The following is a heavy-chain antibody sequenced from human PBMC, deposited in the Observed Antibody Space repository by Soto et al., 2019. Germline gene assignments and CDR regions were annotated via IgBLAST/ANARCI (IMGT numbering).Heavy chain of an antibody. J-gene: IGHJ6*03. D-gene: IGHD3-10*01. V-gene: IGHV5-51*01. CDR2: IYPGDSDT. CDR3: ARHHGSGSFDYYYYYMDV. Sequence: SLKISCKGSGYSFTSYWIGWVRQMPGKGLEGMGIIYPGDSDTRYSPSFQGQVTISADKSISTAYLQWSSLKASDTAMYYCARHHGSGSFDYYYYYMDVWGKGTTVTVSS. CDR1: GYSFTSYW.